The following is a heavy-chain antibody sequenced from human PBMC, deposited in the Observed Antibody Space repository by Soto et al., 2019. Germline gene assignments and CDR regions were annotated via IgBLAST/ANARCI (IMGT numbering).Heavy chain of an antibody. J-gene: IGHJ6*02. CDR2: TRNKANRHTT. D-gene: IGHD4-17*01. Sequence: EVQLVESGGGLVQPGGSLRLSCAASGFTFSDHYMDWVSQAPGKGLEWVGRTRNKANRHTTEYAASVKGRFTISRDDSKNSLYLQMNSLKTEETAVYHCTRVGTVTHYGIDVWGQGTTVTVSS. CDR1: GFTFSDHY. V-gene: IGHV3-72*01. CDR3: TRVGTVTHYGIDV.